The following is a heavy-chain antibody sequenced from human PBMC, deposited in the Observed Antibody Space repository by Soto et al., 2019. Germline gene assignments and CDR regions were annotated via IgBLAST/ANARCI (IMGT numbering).Heavy chain of an antibody. D-gene: IGHD6-13*01. V-gene: IGHV5-51*01. CDR3: ARTSAAGKYYYGMDV. J-gene: IGHJ6*02. CDR1: GYSFTSYW. Sequence: PGESLKISCKGSGYSFTSYWIGWVRQMPGKGLEWMGIIYPGDSDTRYSPSFQGQVTISADKSISTAYLKWSSLKASDTALYYCARTSAAGKYYYGMDVWGQGPTVTVSS. CDR2: IYPGDSDT.